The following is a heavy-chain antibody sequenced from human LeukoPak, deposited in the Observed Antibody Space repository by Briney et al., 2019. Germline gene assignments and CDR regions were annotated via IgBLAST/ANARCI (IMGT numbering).Heavy chain of an antibody. V-gene: IGHV5-51*01. J-gene: IGHJ3*02. CDR2: IYPGDSDT. Sequence: GEPLKISCNGSGYXFTNYWICWLRQMPGKGLEYMGTIYPGDSDTRYSPSFQGQVTISADKSISTAYLHWSSLKASDTAMYYCARLLGDSADDAFDIWGQGTMVTVSS. D-gene: IGHD3-16*01. CDR1: GYXFTNYW. CDR3: ARLLGDSADDAFDI.